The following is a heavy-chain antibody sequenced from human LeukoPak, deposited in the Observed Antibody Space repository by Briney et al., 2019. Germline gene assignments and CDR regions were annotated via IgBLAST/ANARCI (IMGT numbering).Heavy chain of an antibody. CDR2: INPNSGGT. J-gene: IGHJ4*02. V-gene: IGHV1-2*06. D-gene: IGHD1-26*01. CDR1: GYTFTGYY. CDR3: ARYMVGATHFDY. Sequence: ASVKVSCKASGYTFTGYYMHWVRQAPGQGLEWMGRINPNSGGTNYAQKFQGRVTMTRDTSISTAYMELSRLRSDDTAVYYCARYMVGATHFDYWGQGTLVTVSS.